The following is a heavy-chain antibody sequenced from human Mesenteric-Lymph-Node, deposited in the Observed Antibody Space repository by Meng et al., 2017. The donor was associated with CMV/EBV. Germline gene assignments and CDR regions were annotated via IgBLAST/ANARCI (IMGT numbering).Heavy chain of an antibody. J-gene: IGHJ4*02. Sequence: SETLSLTCTVSGASISSYYWSWIRQPPGKGLEWIAYIYYSGSTNYNPSLKSRVTISVDTSKNQFSLKLSSVTAADTAVYYCARGLGDTPLDYWGQGTLVTVSS. V-gene: IGHV4-59*12. CDR2: IYYSGST. D-gene: IGHD5-18*01. CDR1: GASISSYY. CDR3: ARGLGDTPLDY.